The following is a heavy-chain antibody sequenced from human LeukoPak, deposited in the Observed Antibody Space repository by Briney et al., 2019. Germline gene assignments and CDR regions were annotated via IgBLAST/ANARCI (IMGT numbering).Heavy chain of an antibody. V-gene: IGHV3-23*01. CDR1: GFTFTNYA. D-gene: IGHD4-17*01. Sequence: GGSLRLSCAASGFTFTNYAVTWVRQAPGKGLEWVSGISEGVGNTYYADSVKGRCSISRDHSKNTLYLQMNSLRAEDTALYYCAKREKGTTGRFFDYWGQGTLVTVSS. CDR3: AKREKGTTGRFFDY. CDR2: ISEGVGNT. J-gene: IGHJ4*02.